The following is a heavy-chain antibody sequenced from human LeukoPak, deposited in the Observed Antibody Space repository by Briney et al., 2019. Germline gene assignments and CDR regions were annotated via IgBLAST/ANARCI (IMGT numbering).Heavy chain of an antibody. V-gene: IGHV1-2*02. CDR2: INPNSGGT. CDR3: ASPTTVTPRYYYYGMDV. CDR1: GYTFTGYY. D-gene: IGHD4-17*01. Sequence: ASVKVSCKASGYTFTGYYMHWVRQAPGQGLEWMGWINPNSGGTNYAQKFQGRVTMTRDTSISTAYMELSSLRSEDTAVYYCASPTTVTPRYYYYGMDVWGQGTTVTVSS. J-gene: IGHJ6*02.